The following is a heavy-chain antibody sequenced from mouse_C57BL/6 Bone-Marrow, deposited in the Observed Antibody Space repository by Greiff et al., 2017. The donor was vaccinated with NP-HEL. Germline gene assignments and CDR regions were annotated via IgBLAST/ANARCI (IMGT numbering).Heavy chain of an antibody. J-gene: IGHJ4*01. V-gene: IGHV1-55*01. D-gene: IGHD1-1*01. CDR3: ARSGVVATDYAMDY. CDR1: GYTFTSYW. CDR2: IYPGSGST. Sequence: QVQLQQPGAELVKPGASVKMSCKASGYTFTSYWITWVKQRPGPGLEWIGDIYPGSGSTNYNEKFKSKATLTVDTSSSTAYMQLSSLTSEDSAVYYCARSGVVATDYAMDYWGQGTSVTVSS.